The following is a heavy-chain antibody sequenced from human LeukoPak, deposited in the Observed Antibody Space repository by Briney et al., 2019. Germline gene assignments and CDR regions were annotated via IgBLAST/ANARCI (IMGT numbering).Heavy chain of an antibody. CDR2: INPNSGGT. CDR3: ARVRRMAVATMGGDFDY. CDR1: GYTFTGYY. J-gene: IGHJ4*02. V-gene: IGHV1-2*02. D-gene: IGHD5-12*01. Sequence: WASVKVSCKASGYTFTGYYMHWVRQAPGQGLEWMGWINPNSGGTNYAQKFQGRVTMTRDTSITTAYMELSRLRSDDTAVYYCARVRRMAVATMGGDFDYWGQGTLVTVSS.